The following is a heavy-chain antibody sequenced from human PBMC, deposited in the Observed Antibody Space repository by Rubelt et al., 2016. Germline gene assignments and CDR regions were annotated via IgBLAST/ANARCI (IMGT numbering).Heavy chain of an antibody. Sequence: QLQLQESGPGLVKPSETLSLTCTVSGGSISSSSYYWGWIRQPPGKGLEWIGSIYYRGSTYYNPARKSGVTLSGDTSKNQFSLNVSSVTAADTAVYYCARVRSRYVETDWFDPWGQGTLVTASS. CDR3: ARVRSRYVETDWFDP. V-gene: IGHV4-39*07. D-gene: IGHD5-12*01. CDR2: IYYRGST. J-gene: IGHJ5*02. CDR1: GGSISSSSYY.